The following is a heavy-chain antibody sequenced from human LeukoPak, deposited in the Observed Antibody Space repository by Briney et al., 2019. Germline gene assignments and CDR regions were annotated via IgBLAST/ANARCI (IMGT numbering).Heavy chain of an antibody. CDR1: GFTFNSYS. Sequence: PGGSLKLSCAASGFTFNSYSMNCVRQAPGKGLQWVPYISISSTIYYPDSVKGRFTISRDNAKTSLYLQMPSLRDEDTAVYFRARVRWLVPGGDFDYWGQGTLVTVSS. CDR2: ISISSTI. V-gene: IGHV3-48*02. CDR3: ARVRWLVPGGDFDY. J-gene: IGHJ4*02. D-gene: IGHD6-19*01.